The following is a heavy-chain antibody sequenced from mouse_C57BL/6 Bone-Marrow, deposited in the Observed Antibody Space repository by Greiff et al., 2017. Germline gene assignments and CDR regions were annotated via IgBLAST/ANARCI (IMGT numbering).Heavy chain of an antibody. CDR2: INPGSGGT. D-gene: IGHD4-1*01. Sequence: QVQLQQSGAELVRPGTSVKVSCKASGYAFTNYLIEWVKQRPGQGLEWIGVINPGSGGTNYNEKFKGKATLTADKSSSTAYMQLSSLTSEDSAVYFWARSKNWDYGVAYGGQGNRVPVSA. J-gene: IGHJ3*01. V-gene: IGHV1-54*01. CDR1: GYAFTNYL. CDR3: ARSKNWDYGVAY.